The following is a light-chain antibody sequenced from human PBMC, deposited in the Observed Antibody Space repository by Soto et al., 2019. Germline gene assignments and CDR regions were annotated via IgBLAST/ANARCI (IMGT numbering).Light chain of an antibody. CDR1: QSISSY. Sequence: DIQMTQSPSSLSASVGDRVTITCRASQSISSYLKWYQQKPGKAPKLLIYAASSLQSGVPSRFSGSGSGTDFTLTLVGLQPEDSASYFCQQSISAPLTFGGGTKVEIK. CDR3: QQSISAPLT. J-gene: IGKJ4*01. V-gene: IGKV1-39*01. CDR2: AAS.